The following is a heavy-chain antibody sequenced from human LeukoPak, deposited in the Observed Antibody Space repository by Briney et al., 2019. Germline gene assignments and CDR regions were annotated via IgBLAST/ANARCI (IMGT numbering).Heavy chain of an antibody. CDR1: GGSFSGYY. V-gene: IGHV4-34*01. D-gene: IGHD2-2*01. CDR2: INHSGST. Sequence: SETLSLTCAVYGGSFSGYYWSWIRRPPGKGLEWIGEINHSGSTNYNPSLKSRVTISVDTSKNQFSLKLSSVTAADTAVYYCARHIVVVPAPFDYWGQGTLVTVSS. J-gene: IGHJ4*02. CDR3: ARHIVVVPAPFDY.